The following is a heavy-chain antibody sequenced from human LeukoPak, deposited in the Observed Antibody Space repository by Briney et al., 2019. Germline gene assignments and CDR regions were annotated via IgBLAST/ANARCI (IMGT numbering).Heavy chain of an antibody. Sequence: PGASLRLSCAASGFTFTTYAMNWVRQAPGKGLEWVSVISGSGDSTYYADSVKGRFTISRDNSKNTLYLQMNSLRAEDTAVYYCAKPRIVGVKGLDPWGQGTLATVSS. D-gene: IGHD1-26*01. CDR3: AKPRIVGVKGLDP. CDR2: ISGSGDST. J-gene: IGHJ5*02. CDR1: GFTFTTYA. V-gene: IGHV3-23*01.